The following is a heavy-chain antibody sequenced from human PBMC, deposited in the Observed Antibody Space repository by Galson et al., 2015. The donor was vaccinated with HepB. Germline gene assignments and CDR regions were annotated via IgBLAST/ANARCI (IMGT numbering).Heavy chain of an antibody. Sequence: QSGAEVKKPGESLRISCKGSGYSFTSYWISWVRQMPGKGLEWMGRIDPSDSYTNYSPSFQGHVTISADKSISTAYLQWSSLKASDTAMYYCARHVTLDSTVTPRSREGFDPWGQGTLVTVSS. CDR1: GYSFTSYW. CDR2: IDPSDSYT. CDR3: ARHVTLDSTVTPRSREGFDP. D-gene: IGHD4-17*01. V-gene: IGHV5-10-1*01. J-gene: IGHJ5*02.